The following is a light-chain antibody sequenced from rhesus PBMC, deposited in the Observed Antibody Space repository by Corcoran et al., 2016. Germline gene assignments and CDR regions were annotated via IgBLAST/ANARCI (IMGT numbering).Light chain of an antibody. CDR2: EVR. CDR1: SSDIGGYNG. J-gene: IGLJ1*01. Sequence: QAALPQPRSVSGSPGQSFTISCTGTSSDIGGYNGVSWYQQHPGTAPKFMIYEVRKRPSGVSDRFSGSKSGNTASLTISGLQAEDEADYYCCSYAGSHTYIFGAGTRLTVL. V-gene: IGLV2-32*01. CDR3: CSYAGSHTYI.